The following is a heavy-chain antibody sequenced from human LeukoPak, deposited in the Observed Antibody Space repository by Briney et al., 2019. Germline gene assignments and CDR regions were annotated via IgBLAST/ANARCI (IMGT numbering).Heavy chain of an antibody. CDR1: GGSISSYY. Sequence: SETLSLTCTVSGGSISSYYWSWIRQPPGKGLEWIGYIYYSGSTNYNPSLKSRVTISIDTSKSQFSLNLSSVTAVDTAVYYCARDFWSGYYHALDIWGQGTMVTVSS. CDR3: ARDFWSGYYHALDI. J-gene: IGHJ3*02. D-gene: IGHD3-3*01. V-gene: IGHV4-59*01. CDR2: IYYSGST.